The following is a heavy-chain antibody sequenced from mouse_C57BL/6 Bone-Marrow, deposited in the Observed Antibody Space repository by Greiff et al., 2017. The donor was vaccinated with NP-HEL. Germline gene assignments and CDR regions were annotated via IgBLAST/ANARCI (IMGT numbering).Heavy chain of an antibody. CDR3: ARYWVSTGYYAMDY. D-gene: IGHD4-1*01. CDR2: IDPEDGET. Sequence: VHVKQSGAELVKPGASVKLSCTASGFNIKDYYMHWVKQRTEQGLEWIGRIDPEDGETKYAPKFQGKATITADTSSNTAYLQRSSLTSEDTAVYYCARYWVSTGYYAMDYWGQGTSVTVSS. J-gene: IGHJ4*01. CDR1: GFNIKDYY. V-gene: IGHV14-2*01.